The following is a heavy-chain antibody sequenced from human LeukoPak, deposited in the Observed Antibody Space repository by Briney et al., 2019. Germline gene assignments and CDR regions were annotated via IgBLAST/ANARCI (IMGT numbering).Heavy chain of an antibody. Sequence: SETLSLTCTVSGVSISSSSYFWGWIRQPPGKGLEWIGTIYYSGSTYYNPSLKSRVTMSVDTSKNQFSLRLSFVTAADTAVYYCARHLRGSNQGHYYYGMDVWGQGTTVTVSS. D-gene: IGHD5-12*01. J-gene: IGHJ6*02. CDR1: GVSISSSSYF. CDR2: IYYSGST. V-gene: IGHV4-39*01. CDR3: ARHLRGSNQGHYYYGMDV.